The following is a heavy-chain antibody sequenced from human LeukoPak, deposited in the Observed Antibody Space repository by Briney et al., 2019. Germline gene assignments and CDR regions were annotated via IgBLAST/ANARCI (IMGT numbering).Heavy chain of an antibody. J-gene: IGHJ4*02. Sequence: GGSLRLSCAASGFTFSSYGMHWVRQAPGKGLEWVAVIWYDGSNKYYADSVKGRFTISRDNSKNTLYLQMNSLRAEDTAVYYCAKDIAARPGDYWGQGTLVTVSS. CDR1: GFTFSSYG. D-gene: IGHD6-6*01. V-gene: IGHV3-30*02. CDR2: IWYDGSNK. CDR3: AKDIAARPGDY.